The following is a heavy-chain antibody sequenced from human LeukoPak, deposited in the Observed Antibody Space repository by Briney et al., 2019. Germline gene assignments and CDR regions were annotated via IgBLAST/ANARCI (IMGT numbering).Heavy chain of an antibody. D-gene: IGHD3-16*01. V-gene: IGHV1-8*01. J-gene: IGHJ4*02. CDR2: MNPSSGET. CDR1: GYTFTSYD. Sequence: ASVKVSCKASGYTFTSYDINWVRQAPGQGLEWMGWMNPSSGETGYAQRFQGRITMTRNNAISTAYLELSSLRSEDTAMYYCTRFYENCWGQGTLVTVSS. CDR3: TRFYENC.